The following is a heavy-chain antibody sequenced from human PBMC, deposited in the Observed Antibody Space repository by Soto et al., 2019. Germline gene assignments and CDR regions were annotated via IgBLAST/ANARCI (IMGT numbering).Heavy chain of an antibody. CDR2: ISAYNGNT. D-gene: IGHD5-12*01. CDR3: ARDRSIIVATISTPYYYYGMDV. J-gene: IGHJ6*02. CDR1: GYTFTSYG. V-gene: IGHV1-18*01. Sequence: ASVKVSCKASGYTFTSYGISWVRQAPGQGLEWMGWISAYNGNTNYAQKLQGRVNMTKDKSTSKAYMELGRLRSEDTAVYYCARDRSIIVATISTPYYYYGMDVWGQGTTVTVSS.